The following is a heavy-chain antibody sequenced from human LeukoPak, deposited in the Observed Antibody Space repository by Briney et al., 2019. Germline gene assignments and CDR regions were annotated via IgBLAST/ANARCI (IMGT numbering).Heavy chain of an antibody. CDR2: IHYSGIT. Sequence: SETLSLTCTVSGGSISGYYWSWIRQPPGKGLEYIGYIHYSGITNYNPSLKSRVTLSVDTSKNQFSLKLSSVTAADTAVYYCARHGCLGGPDFDYWGQGTLVTVSS. CDR1: GGSISGYY. CDR3: ARHGCLGGPDFDY. D-gene: IGHD1-26*01. J-gene: IGHJ4*02. V-gene: IGHV4-59*08.